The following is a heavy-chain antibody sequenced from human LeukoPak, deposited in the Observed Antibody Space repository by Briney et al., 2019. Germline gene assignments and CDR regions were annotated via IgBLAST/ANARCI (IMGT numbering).Heavy chain of an antibody. Sequence: ASVKVSCKASGYTFTTDYIHWVRQAPGQGLEWMGIINPSGGSTDYAQKFQGRVTMTRDTSTSTVYMELSSLRSEDTAVYYCARGGYDILTGYFSFFDFWGQGALVTVSS. D-gene: IGHD3-9*01. CDR1: GYTFTTDY. V-gene: IGHV1-46*01. CDR2: INPSGGST. J-gene: IGHJ4*02. CDR3: ARGGYDILTGYFSFFDF.